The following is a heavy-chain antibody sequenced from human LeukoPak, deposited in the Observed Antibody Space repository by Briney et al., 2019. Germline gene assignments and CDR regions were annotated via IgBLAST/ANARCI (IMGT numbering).Heavy chain of an antibody. D-gene: IGHD6-19*01. J-gene: IGHJ4*02. CDR1: GFAFTSYT. Sequence: GGSLRLSCAASGFAFTSYTMNWVRQAPGKGLEWVSSISYSGYISYADSVKSRFTISRDNATNSLYLQMNSLRADDTAVYYCARGAGIDYWGQGSLVTVSP. CDR3: ARGAGIDY. V-gene: IGHV3-21*01. CDR2: ISYSGYI.